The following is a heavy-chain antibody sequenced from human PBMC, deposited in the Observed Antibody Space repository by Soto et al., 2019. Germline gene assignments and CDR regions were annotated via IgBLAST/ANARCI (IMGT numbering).Heavy chain of an antibody. V-gene: IGHV4-39*01. D-gene: IGHD2-21*01. CDR2: VYYTGFT. J-gene: IGHJ5*02. CDR3: ARLPVVVIALGYFDP. Sequence: QLQLQESGPGLVKPSETLSLTCTVSGDSISSSYYWGWVRQPPGKGLECIGAVYYTGFTYYNPSLKSPLTISLDTSKNQFSLRLSSVTAADTAIYYCARLPVVVIALGYFDPWGPGTLVTVSS. CDR1: GDSISSSYY.